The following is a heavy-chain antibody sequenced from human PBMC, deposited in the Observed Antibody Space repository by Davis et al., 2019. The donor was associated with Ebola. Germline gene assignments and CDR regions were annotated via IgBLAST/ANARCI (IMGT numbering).Heavy chain of an antibody. CDR2: IIPIFGTA. Sequence: SVKVSCKASGGTFSSYAISWVRQAPGQGLEWMGGIIPIFGTANYAQKFQGRVTITADESTSTAYMELSSLRSEDTAVYYCASPNPFEYSSSSDYFDYWGQGTLVTVSS. V-gene: IGHV1-69*13. J-gene: IGHJ4*02. CDR3: ASPNPFEYSSSSDYFDY. D-gene: IGHD6-6*01. CDR1: GGTFSSYA.